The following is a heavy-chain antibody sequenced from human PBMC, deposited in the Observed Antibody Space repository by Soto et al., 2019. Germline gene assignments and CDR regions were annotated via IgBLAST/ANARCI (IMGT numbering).Heavy chain of an antibody. J-gene: IGHJ6*02. Sequence: SVKVSCKASGGTFSSYAISWVRQAPGQGLEWMGGIIPIFGTANYAQKFQGRVTITADESTSTAYMELSSLRSEDTAVYYCSRGTTLGYCSGGSCYPLYGMDVWGQGTTVTVSS. CDR1: GGTFSSYA. CDR2: IIPIFGTA. D-gene: IGHD2-15*01. V-gene: IGHV1-69*13. CDR3: SRGTTLGYCSGGSCYPLYGMDV.